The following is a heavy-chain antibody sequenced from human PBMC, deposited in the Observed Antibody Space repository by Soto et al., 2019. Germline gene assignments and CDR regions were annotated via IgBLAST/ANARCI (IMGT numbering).Heavy chain of an antibody. D-gene: IGHD3-3*01. J-gene: IGHJ4*02. CDR1: GYTFRDYY. CDR3: ASHYDMWSGYLSPVDY. CDR2: IDTSGTKI. V-gene: IGHV3-11*01. Sequence: ESGGDLVKPGGSLRLSCAASGYTFRDYYMSWIRQAPGKGLEWISYIDTSGTKIYYADSVKGRFTITRDNAKNSLYLEMNSLRDEDTAVYYCASHYDMWSGYLSPVDYWGQGTLGTVSS.